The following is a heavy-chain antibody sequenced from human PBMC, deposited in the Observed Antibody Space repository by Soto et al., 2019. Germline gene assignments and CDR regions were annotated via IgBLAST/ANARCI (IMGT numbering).Heavy chain of an antibody. CDR3: AHRTYCSGGSCYDY. CDR1: GFSLSTSEVG. J-gene: IGHJ4*02. Sequence: SGPTLVNPTQTLTLTCPFSGFSLSTSEVGVGWIRQPPGKALEWLAIIFWDDDKRYSPSLRSRLIITKDTSKNQVVLTMTNMDPIDTATYYCAHRTYCSGGSCYDYWGQGTLVSFSS. V-gene: IGHV2-5*02. CDR2: IFWDDDK. D-gene: IGHD2-15*01.